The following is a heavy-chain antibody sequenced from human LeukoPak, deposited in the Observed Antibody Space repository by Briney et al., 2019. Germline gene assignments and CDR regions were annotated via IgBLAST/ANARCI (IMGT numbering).Heavy chain of an antibody. J-gene: IGHJ4*02. D-gene: IGHD3-3*01. CDR1: GYTFTGYY. Sequence: ASVKVSCTASGYTFTGYYMHWVRQAPGQGLEWMGWINPNSGGANYAQKFQGRVTMTRDTSISTAYMELSRLRSDDTAVYYCAREVEVLRFLGYWGQGTLVTVSS. CDR3: AREVEVLRFLGY. V-gene: IGHV1-2*02. CDR2: INPNSGGA.